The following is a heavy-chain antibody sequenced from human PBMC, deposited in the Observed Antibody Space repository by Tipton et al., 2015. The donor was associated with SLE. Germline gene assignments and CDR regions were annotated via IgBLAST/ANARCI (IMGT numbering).Heavy chain of an antibody. CDR1: GGSVSSGSYY. D-gene: IGHD6-19*01. V-gene: IGHV4-61*01. CDR2: IYHSGST. Sequence: TLSLTCTVSGGSVSSGSYYWSWIRQPPGKGLEWIGEIYHSGSTNYNASLKSRVTISVDKSKNQFSLKLSSVTAADTAVYYCARGITVAGTGGFDYWGQGTLVTVSS. J-gene: IGHJ4*02. CDR3: ARGITVAGTGGFDY.